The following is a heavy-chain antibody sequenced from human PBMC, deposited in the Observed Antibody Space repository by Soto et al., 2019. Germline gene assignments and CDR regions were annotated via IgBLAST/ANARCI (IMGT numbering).Heavy chain of an antibody. CDR3: AKDFGAWSDS. CDR2: ISYDGGDF. D-gene: IGHD3-10*01. CDR1: GFAFSTYG. V-gene: IGHV3-30*18. J-gene: IGHJ5*01. Sequence: PGGSLRLSCAASGFAFSTYGMHWVRQAPGKGLEWVALISYDGGDFYYADSVKGRFTISRDNSKHTLSLQMDILRVEGTAVYYCAKDFGAWSDSWGQGTLVTVSS.